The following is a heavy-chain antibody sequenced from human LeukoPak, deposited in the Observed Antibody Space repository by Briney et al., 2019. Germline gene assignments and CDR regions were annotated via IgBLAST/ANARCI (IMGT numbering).Heavy chain of an antibody. Sequence: ETLSLTCTVSGGSISSSSYYWGWIRQPPGKGLEWVSSISTSSSNIYYADSVKGRFTISRDNAKNSLYLQMNSLRVEDTAVYYCGRGGKVEQLVLARWGQGSLVTVSS. J-gene: IGHJ4*02. CDR2: ISTSSSNI. V-gene: IGHV3-21*01. CDR3: GRGGKVEQLVLAR. D-gene: IGHD6-13*01. CDR1: GGSISSSS.